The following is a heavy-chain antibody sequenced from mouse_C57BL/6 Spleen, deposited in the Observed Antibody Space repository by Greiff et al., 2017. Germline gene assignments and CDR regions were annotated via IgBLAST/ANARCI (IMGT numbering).Heavy chain of an antibody. CDR2: IWSGGST. V-gene: IGHV2-2*01. Sequence: VQVVESGPGLVQPSQSLSITCTVSGFSLTSYGVHWVRQSPGKGLEWLGVIWSGGSTDYNAAFISRLSISKDNSKSQVFFKMNSLQADDTAIYYCAGETGFYAMDYWGQGTSVTVSS. CDR3: AGETGFYAMDY. J-gene: IGHJ4*01. CDR1: GFSLTSYG.